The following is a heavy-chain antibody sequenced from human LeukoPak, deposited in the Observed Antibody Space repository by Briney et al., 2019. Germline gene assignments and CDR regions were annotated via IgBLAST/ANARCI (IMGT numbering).Heavy chain of an antibody. CDR1: GFTFSDYY. Sequence: PGGSLRLSCAASGFTFSDYYMSWIRQAPGKGLEWVSAIVGSGGSTYYADSVKGRFTISRDNPKNTLYLQMNSLRAEDTAVYYCAKWGDYDILTGYYDSDYWGQGTLVTVSS. CDR3: AKWGDYDILTGYYDSDY. J-gene: IGHJ4*02. D-gene: IGHD3-9*01. CDR2: IVGSGGST. V-gene: IGHV3-23*01.